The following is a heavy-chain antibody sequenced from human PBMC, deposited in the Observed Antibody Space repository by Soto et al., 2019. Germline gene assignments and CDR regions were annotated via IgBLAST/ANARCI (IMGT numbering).Heavy chain of an antibody. J-gene: IGHJ4*02. CDR1: GFTFSSYG. CDR2: ISYDGSNK. D-gene: IGHD6-19*01. CDR3: AKVWSRSGRCY. Sequence: GGSLRLSCAASGFTFSSYGMHWVRQAPGKGLEWVAVISYDGSNKYYADSVKGRFTISRDNSKNTLDLQMNSLRAEDTAVYYCAKVWSRSGRCYWGQGTLVTVSS. V-gene: IGHV3-30*18.